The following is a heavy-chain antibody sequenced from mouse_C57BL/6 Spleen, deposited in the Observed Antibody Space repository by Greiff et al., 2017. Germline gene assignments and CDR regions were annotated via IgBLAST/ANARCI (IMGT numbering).Heavy chain of an antibody. J-gene: IGHJ3*01. CDR1: GYAFTNYL. V-gene: IGHV1-54*01. Sequence: QVQLQQSGAELVRPGTSVKVSCKASGYAFTNYLIEWVKQRPGQGLEWIGVINPGSGGTNYNEKFKGKATLTADKSSSTAYMQLSSLTSEDSAVYFCARDDGYYGPWFAYWGQGTLVTVSA. CDR2: INPGSGGT. CDR3: ARDDGYYGPWFAY. D-gene: IGHD2-3*01.